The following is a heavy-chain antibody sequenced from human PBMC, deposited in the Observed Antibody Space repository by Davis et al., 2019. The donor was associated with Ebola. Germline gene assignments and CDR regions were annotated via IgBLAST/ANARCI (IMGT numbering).Heavy chain of an antibody. CDR2: INPSGGST. D-gene: IGHD1-26*01. CDR1: GYTFTSYY. V-gene: IGHV1-46*01. Sequence: ASVKVSCKASGYTFTSYYMHWVRQAPGQGLEWMGIINPSGGSTNYAQKFQGRVTITADESTSTAYMELSSLRSEDTAVYYCARYLLSGSYSYYFDYWGQGTLVTVSS. CDR3: ARYLLSGSYSYYFDY. J-gene: IGHJ4*02.